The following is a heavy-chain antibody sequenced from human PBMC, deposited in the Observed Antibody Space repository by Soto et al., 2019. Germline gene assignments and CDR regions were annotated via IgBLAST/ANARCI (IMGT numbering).Heavy chain of an antibody. V-gene: IGHV4-39*01. Sequence: WETLSLTCTVSGGSISSSSYYWGWIRQPPGKGLEWIGSIYYSGSTYYNPSLKSRVTISVDTSKNQFSLKLSSVTAADTAVYYCARTFTPPKEIVWFDPWGQGTLVTVSS. D-gene: IGHD5-12*01. CDR1: GGSISSSSYY. CDR2: IYYSGST. J-gene: IGHJ5*02. CDR3: ARTFTPPKEIVWFDP.